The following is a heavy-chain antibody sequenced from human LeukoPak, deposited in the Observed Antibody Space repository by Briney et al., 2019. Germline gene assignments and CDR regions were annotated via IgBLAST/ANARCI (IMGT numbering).Heavy chain of an antibody. D-gene: IGHD1-26*01. V-gene: IGHV1-18*01. J-gene: IGHJ4*02. Sequence: ASVKVSCKASGDTFTNFGITWVRQAPGQGLEWMGWISGYNGNTNYAQKVQGRVTMTRDTSTSTAYMELRSLTSDDTAVYYCATDSRFFLVGATLDNWGQGTLVTASS. CDR3: ATDSRFFLVGATLDN. CDR2: ISGYNGNT. CDR1: GDTFTNFG.